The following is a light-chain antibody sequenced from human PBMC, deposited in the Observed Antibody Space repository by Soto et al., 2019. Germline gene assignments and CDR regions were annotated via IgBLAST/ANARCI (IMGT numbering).Light chain of an antibody. CDR3: QQYHTWPIT. Sequence: DIVMTQSPATLSVAPGERVTFSCRASQGVSRKLAWYQHKPGQAPRLLISGASTVATGIPARFSGSWSGTEFTLTISSLQSEDCAIYYCQQYHTWPITFGGGTKVEIK. CDR2: GAS. V-gene: IGKV3-15*01. J-gene: IGKJ4*01. CDR1: QGVSRK.